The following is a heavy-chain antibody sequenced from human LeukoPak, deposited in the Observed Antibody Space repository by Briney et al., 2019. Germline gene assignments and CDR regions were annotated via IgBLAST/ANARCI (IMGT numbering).Heavy chain of an antibody. CDR2: IYTSGST. CDR1: GGSISSSSYY. CDR3: ARVRWYSGYGGYMDV. D-gene: IGHD5-12*01. V-gene: IGHV4-61*02. J-gene: IGHJ6*03. Sequence: SSETLSLTCTVSGGSISSSSYYWSWIRQPAGKGLEWIGRIYTSGSTNYNPSLKSRVTISVDTSKNQFSLKLSSVTAADTAVYYCARVRWYSGYGGYMDVWGKGTTVTVSS.